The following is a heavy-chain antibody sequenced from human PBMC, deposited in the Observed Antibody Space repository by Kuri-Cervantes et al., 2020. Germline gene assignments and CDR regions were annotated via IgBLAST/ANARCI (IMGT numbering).Heavy chain of an antibody. V-gene: IGHV3-21*01. J-gene: IGHJ6*02. CDR1: GFTFSSYS. CDR2: ISSSSSYI. CDR3: ARVVGLFLEWLSAMDV. Sequence: GESLKISCAASGFTFSSYSMNWVRQAPGKGLEWVSSISSSSSYIYYADSVKGRFTISRDNSKNTLYLQMNSLRAEDTAVYYCARVVGLFLEWLSAMDVWGQGTTVTVSS. D-gene: IGHD3-3*01.